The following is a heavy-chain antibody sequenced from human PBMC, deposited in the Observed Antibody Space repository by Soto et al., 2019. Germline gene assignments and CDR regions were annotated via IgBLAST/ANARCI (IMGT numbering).Heavy chain of an antibody. V-gene: IGHV1-18*01. CDR3: ARAPVEPGYEIDY. J-gene: IGHJ4*02. Sequence: GASLKVSCKASGYTFTSYGINWVRQTPGQGLEWMGWISTYNGNTNYAQKLQGRVTMTTDTSTSTAYMELRSLRSDDTAVYYCARAPVEPGYEIDYWGQGTLVTVSS. CDR2: ISTYNGNT. CDR1: GYTFTSYG. D-gene: IGHD5-12*01.